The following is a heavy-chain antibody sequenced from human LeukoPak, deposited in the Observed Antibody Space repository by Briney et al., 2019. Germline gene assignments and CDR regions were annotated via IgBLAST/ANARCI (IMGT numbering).Heavy chain of an antibody. J-gene: IGHJ3*02. Sequence: PSETLSLTCTVSGDSISSSGYYWGCIRQPPGKGLEWIGSIYYSGSTYYNPSLKSRVTMSVDTSKNQFSLKLSSVTAADTAVYYCARVPSRGYSYGARAFDIWGQGTMVTVSS. D-gene: IGHD5-18*01. CDR2: IYYSGST. CDR1: GDSISSSGYY. CDR3: ARVPSRGYSYGARAFDI. V-gene: IGHV4-39*01.